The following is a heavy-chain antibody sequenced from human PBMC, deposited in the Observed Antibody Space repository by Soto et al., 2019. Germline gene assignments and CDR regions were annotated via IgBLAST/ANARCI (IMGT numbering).Heavy chain of an antibody. CDR2: ISGSGGST. CDR3: AKRAVAGTSDGNYFDY. CDR1: GFTFSSYA. V-gene: IGHV3-23*01. D-gene: IGHD6-19*01. Sequence: EVQLLESGGGLVQPGGSLRLSCAASGFTFSSYAMSWVRQAPGKGLEWVSAISGSGGSTYYADSVKGRFTISRYNSKNTLDLQRNSQRAEDTAVYYCAKRAVAGTSDGNYFDYWGQGTLVTVSS. J-gene: IGHJ4*02.